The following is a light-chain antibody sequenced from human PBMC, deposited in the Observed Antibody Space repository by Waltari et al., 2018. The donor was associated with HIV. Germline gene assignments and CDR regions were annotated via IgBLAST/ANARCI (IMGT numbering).Light chain of an antibody. CDR2: WAS. V-gene: IGKV4-1*01. CDR3: QQYFSTPPT. CDR1: HSILYNSNNNSY. J-gene: IGKJ1*01. Sequence: DIVLTQSPDSLAVSLGERATVNCRSTHSILYNSNNNSYLGWYQQKPGQPPKLLIYWASTRAAGTPDRFTGSGAGTDFALTISSLQAEDAAVYYCQQYFSTPPTFGQGTKVEIK.